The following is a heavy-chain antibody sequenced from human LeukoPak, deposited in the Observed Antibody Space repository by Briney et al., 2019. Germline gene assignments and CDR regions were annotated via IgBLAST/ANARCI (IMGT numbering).Heavy chain of an antibody. V-gene: IGHV4-34*01. D-gene: IGHD3-3*01. CDR2: INHSGNT. Sequence: PSETLSLTCAAYGGSFSGYYWSWIRQPPGKGLEWIGEINHSGNTNYNPSLKSRVTISVDTSKNQFSLKLSSVTAADTAVYYCARGPGGFWSGYPSGYFDYWGQGTLVTVSS. CDR3: ARGPGGFWSGYPSGYFDY. CDR1: GGSFSGYY. J-gene: IGHJ4*02.